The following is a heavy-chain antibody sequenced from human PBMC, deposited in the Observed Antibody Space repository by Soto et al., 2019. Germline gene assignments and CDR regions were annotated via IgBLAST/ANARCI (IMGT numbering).Heavy chain of an antibody. CDR3: AKGHSQRAAEYFDD. D-gene: IGHD2-15*01. Sequence: EVQLLESGGGLVQPGGSLRLSCAASGFTFSTYAMSWVRQGPGKGLEWVSAISGSGGNIYYADSVKGRFTISGDNYKNTLYLQKISLRAKDTAVYYCAKGHSQRAAEYFDDWGQGTLVTVSS. CDR2: ISGSGGNI. CDR1: GFTFSTYA. J-gene: IGHJ4*02. V-gene: IGHV3-23*01.